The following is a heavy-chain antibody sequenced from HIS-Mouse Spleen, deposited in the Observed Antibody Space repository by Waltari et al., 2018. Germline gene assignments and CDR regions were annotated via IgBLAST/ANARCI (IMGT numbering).Heavy chain of an antibody. CDR2: IYYSGST. Sequence: QLQLQESGPGLVKPSETLSLTCPVPGGSISSRSYYWGGIRQPPGKGLEWIGSIYYSGSTYYNPSLKSRVTISVDTSKNQFSLKLSSVTAADTAVYYCAREIPYSSSWYDWYFDLWGRGTLVTVSS. V-gene: IGHV4-39*07. CDR3: AREIPYSSSWYDWYFDL. CDR1: GGSISSRSYY. J-gene: IGHJ2*01. D-gene: IGHD6-13*01.